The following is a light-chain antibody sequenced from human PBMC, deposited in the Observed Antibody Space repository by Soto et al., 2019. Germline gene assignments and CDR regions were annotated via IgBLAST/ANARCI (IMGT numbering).Light chain of an antibody. J-gene: IGLJ1*01. Sequence: QSALTQPASVSGSPGQSISISCIGTSSDVGAFNYVSWYQHHPGKAPQLIIYDVTSRPSGVSNRFSASKSGNTASLTISGLQAEDEDDYYCSSYTTRNTEVFGTGTKVTVL. V-gene: IGLV2-14*03. CDR3: SSYTTRNTEV. CDR2: DVT. CDR1: SSDVGAFNY.